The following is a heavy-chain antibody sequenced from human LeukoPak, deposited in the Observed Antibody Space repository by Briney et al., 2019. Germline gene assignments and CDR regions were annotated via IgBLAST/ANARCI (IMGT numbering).Heavy chain of an antibody. CDR1: GFTFSSYE. CDR2: ISSSSSTI. Sequence: GGSLRLSCAASGFTFSSYEMNWVRQAPGKGLEWVSYISSSSSTIYYADSVKGRFTISRDNTKNSLYLQMNSLRAEDTAVYYCARDTLVVVTAPNHYYYGMDVWGQGTTVTVSS. D-gene: IGHD2-21*02. J-gene: IGHJ6*02. V-gene: IGHV3-48*03. CDR3: ARDTLVVVTAPNHYYYGMDV.